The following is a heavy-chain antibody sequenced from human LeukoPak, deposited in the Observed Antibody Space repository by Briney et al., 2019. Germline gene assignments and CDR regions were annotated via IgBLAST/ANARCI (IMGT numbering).Heavy chain of an antibody. CDR2: ISYDGSNK. D-gene: IGHD4-17*01. V-gene: IGHV3-30*18. CDR1: GFTFSSYG. CDR3: AKYGFDY. J-gene: IGHJ4*02. Sequence: PGGSLRLSCAASGFTFSSYGMHWVRQAPGKGLEWVAVISYDGSNKYYADSVKGRFTISRDNSKNTLYLQMNSLRAEDTAVYYCAKYGFDYWGQGTLVTVSS.